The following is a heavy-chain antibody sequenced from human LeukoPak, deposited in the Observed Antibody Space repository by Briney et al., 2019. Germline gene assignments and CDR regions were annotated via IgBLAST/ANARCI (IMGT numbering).Heavy chain of an antibody. Sequence: ASVKVSCKASGYTFTGYYMHWVRQAPGQGLEWMGCINPNSGGTNYAQKFQGWVTMTRDTSISTAYMELSRLRSDDTAVYYCASGHGSVHDAFDIWGQGTMVTVSS. V-gene: IGHV1-2*04. D-gene: IGHD3-10*01. CDR1: GYTFTGYY. CDR3: ASGHGSVHDAFDI. CDR2: INPNSGGT. J-gene: IGHJ3*02.